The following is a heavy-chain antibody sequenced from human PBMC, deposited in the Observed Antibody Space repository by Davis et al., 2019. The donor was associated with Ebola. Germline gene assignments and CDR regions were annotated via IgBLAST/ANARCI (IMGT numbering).Heavy chain of an antibody. CDR1: GYMFSSYW. J-gene: IGHJ2*01. Sequence: GESLKISCAASGYMFSSYWMSWVRQAPGKGLEWVANMKQDGSERYYVDSVKGRFTISRDNAKNSLYLQMNSLKIDDTAVYYCTTLSTVTTMYFDLWGRGTLVTVSS. CDR2: MKQDGSER. CDR3: TTLSTVTTMYFDL. V-gene: IGHV3-7*03. D-gene: IGHD4-17*01.